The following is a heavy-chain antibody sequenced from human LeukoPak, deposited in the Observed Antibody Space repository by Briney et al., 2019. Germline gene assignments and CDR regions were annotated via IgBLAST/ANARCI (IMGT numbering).Heavy chain of an antibody. Sequence: PGGSLRLSCAASGFTFTKYWMTWVRQAPGKGLEWIGEVNHSGSTNYNPSLKSRVTISVDTSKNQFSLKLSSVTAADTAVYYCARGTQVGATAGYFDYWGQGTLVTVSS. V-gene: IGHV4-34*01. CDR1: GFTFTKYW. J-gene: IGHJ4*02. D-gene: IGHD1-26*01. CDR2: VNHSGST. CDR3: ARGTQVGATAGYFDY.